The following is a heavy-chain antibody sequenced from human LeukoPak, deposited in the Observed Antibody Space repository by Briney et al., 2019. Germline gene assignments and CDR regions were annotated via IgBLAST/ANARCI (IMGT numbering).Heavy chain of an antibody. J-gene: IGHJ4*02. CDR1: GFTFSSYA. V-gene: IGHV3-23*01. D-gene: IGHD3-16*02. CDR2: ISGSGDNT. CDR3: VNVRSPLITFGGVIVPPYFDY. Sequence: PGGSLRLPCVASGFTFSSYAMTWVRQAPGKGLEWVSAISGSGDNTYYADSVKGRFTISRENSKIRVFLQMDSLRAEDTALYYYVNVRSPLITFGGVIVPPYFDYWGQGTLVTVSS.